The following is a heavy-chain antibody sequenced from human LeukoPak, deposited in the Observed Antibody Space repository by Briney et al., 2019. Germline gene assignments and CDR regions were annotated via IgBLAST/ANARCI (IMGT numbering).Heavy chain of an antibody. CDR1: VGTFSSYA. CDR3: ARDHIGLRGVNILPENWFDP. V-gene: IGHV1-69*04. J-gene: IGHJ5*02. D-gene: IGHD3-10*01. Sequence: GASVKVSCKASVGTFSSYAISWVRQAPGQGLEWMGRIIPILGIANYAQKFQGRVTITADKSTSTAYMELSSLRSEDTAVYYCARDHIGLRGVNILPENWFDPWGQGTLVTVSS. CDR2: IIPILGIA.